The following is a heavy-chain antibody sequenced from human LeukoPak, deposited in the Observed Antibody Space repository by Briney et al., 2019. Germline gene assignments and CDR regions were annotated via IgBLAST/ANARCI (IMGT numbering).Heavy chain of an antibody. CDR3: ARGWKRTYYGMDV. D-gene: IGHD1-1*01. CDR2: INHSGST. Sequence: SEALSLTCTVSGGSISSSSYYWGWIRQPPGKGLEWIGEINHSGSTNYNPSLKSRVTISVDTSKNQFSLKLSSVTAADTAVYYCARGWKRTYYGMDVWGQGTTVTVSS. V-gene: IGHV4-39*07. J-gene: IGHJ6*02. CDR1: GGSISSSSYY.